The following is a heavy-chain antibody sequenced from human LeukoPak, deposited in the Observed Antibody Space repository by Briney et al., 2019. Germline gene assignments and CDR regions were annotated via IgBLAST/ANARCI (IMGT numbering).Heavy chain of an antibody. CDR3: ARERYCSSTSCSHDY. J-gene: IGHJ4*02. V-gene: IGHV4-30-4*08. D-gene: IGHD2-2*01. Sequence: PSETLSLTCTVSGGSISSGDYYWSWIRQPPGKGLEWIGYIYYSGSTYYNPSLKSRVTISVDRSKNQFSLKLSSVTAADTAVYYCARERYCSSTSCSHDYWGQGTLVTVSS. CDR1: GGSISSGDYY. CDR2: IYYSGST.